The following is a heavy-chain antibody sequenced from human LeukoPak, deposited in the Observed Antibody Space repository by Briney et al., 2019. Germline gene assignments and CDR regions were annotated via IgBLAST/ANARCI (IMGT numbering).Heavy chain of an antibody. D-gene: IGHD3-10*01. Sequence: SETLSLTCTVSGGSISSYYWSWIRQPPGKGLEWVGQINHSGSTNYNPALKNGVNISVNASKNQFSLKLSSVTDADTAVYYCATRRDTYYYGSGSYYKALADWGQGTLVTVSS. CDR3: ATRRDTYYYGSGSYYKALAD. J-gene: IGHJ4*02. CDR2: INHSGST. V-gene: IGHV4-34*01. CDR1: GGSISSYY.